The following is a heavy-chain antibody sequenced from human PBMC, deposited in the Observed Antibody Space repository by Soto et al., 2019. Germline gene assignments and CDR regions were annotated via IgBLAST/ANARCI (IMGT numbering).Heavy chain of an antibody. CDR2: IYYSGST. V-gene: IGHV4-59*08. J-gene: IGHJ5*02. D-gene: IGHD3-3*01. Sequence: SETLSLTCTVSGGSISSYCWSWIRQPPGKGLEWIGYIYYSGSTNYNPSLKSRVTISVDTSKNQFSLKLSSVTAADTAVYYCARHFFHYDFWSGYPNWFDPWGQGTLVTVSS. CDR3: ARHFFHYDFWSGYPNWFDP. CDR1: GGSISSYC.